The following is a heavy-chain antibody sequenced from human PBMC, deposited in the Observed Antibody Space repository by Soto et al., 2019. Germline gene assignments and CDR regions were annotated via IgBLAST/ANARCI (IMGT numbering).Heavy chain of an antibody. CDR2: IIPISGIA. CDR1: GGTFSSYA. D-gene: IGHD2-2*01. CDR3: ARSQGSSTSLEIYYYCYYGMDV. V-gene: IGHV1-69*01. Sequence: QVQLVQSGAEVKKPGSSVKVSCKASGGTFSSYAISWVRQAPGQGLEWMGGIIPISGIANYAQEFQGRVTITADESTSTAYMELSSLRSEDTAVYYCARSQGSSTSLEIYYYCYYGMDVWGQGTTVTVSS. J-gene: IGHJ6*02.